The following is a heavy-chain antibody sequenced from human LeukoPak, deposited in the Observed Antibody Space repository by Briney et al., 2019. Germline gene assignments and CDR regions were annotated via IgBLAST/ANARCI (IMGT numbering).Heavy chain of an antibody. CDR2: ISSSSSTI. CDR3: ARDSEGSEFVRLWVGAFDI. Sequence: GGSLRLSCAASGFTFSSYSMNWVRQAPGKGLEWVSYISSSSSTIYYADSVKGRFTISRDNAKNSLYLQMNSLRAEDTAVYYCARDSEGSEFVRLWVGAFDIWGQGTMVTVSS. V-gene: IGHV3-48*01. J-gene: IGHJ3*02. CDR1: GFTFSSYS. D-gene: IGHD2-8*01.